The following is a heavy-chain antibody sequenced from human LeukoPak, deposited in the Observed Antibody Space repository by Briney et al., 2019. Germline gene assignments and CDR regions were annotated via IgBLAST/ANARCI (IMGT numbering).Heavy chain of an antibody. J-gene: IGHJ1*01. CDR3: ARGPSYFQH. CDR1: GVSISSGGYY. CDR2: IYYSGST. V-gene: IGHV4-31*03. Sequence: SQTLSLTCTVSGVSISSGGYYWSWIRQHPGKGLEWIGYIYYSGSTYYNPSLKSRVTISVDTSKNQFSLQLNSVTPEDTAVYYCARGPSYFQHWGQGTLVTVSS.